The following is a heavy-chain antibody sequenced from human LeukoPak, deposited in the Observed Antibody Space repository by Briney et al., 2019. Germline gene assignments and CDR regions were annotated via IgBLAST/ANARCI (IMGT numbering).Heavy chain of an antibody. V-gene: IGHV3-33*01. J-gene: IGHJ4*02. D-gene: IGHD3-16*01. CDR3: ATRNFDVSGIYALDY. Sequence: PGRSLRLFCAASGFXXSXXXXXXVXXAPXKXXEXVAXXGYDGXNKYYADPVKGRFTISRDSSKNTQYLQMNSLRAEDDTAVYYCATRNFDVSGIYALDYWAQEPLVTVSS. CDR2: XGYDGXNK. CDR1: GFXXSXXX.